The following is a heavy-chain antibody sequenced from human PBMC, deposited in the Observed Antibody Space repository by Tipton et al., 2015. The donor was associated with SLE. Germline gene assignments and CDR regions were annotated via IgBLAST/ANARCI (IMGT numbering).Heavy chain of an antibody. CDR2: INHSGST. J-gene: IGHJ4*02. D-gene: IGHD5-18*01. V-gene: IGHV4-4*02. Sequence: TLSLTCAVSGGSISSSNWWSWVRQPPGKGLEWIGEINHSGSTNYNPSLKSRVAISVDTSKNQFSLKLSSVTAADTAVYYCASSYSLRPFDYWGQGTLVTVSS. CDR1: GGSISSSNW. CDR3: ASSYSLRPFDY.